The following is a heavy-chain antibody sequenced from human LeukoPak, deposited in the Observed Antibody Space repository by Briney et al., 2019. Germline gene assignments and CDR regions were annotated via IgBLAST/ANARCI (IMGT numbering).Heavy chain of an antibody. V-gene: IGHV1-69*01. Sequence: GASVKVSCKASGGTFSSYAISWVRQAPGQGLEWMGGIIPIFTTANHAQKFQGRVTITADESTSTAYMELSSLRSEDTAVYYCARVGGSGSCTSHYFDYWGQGTLVTVSS. J-gene: IGHJ4*02. D-gene: IGHD3-10*01. CDR2: IIPIFTTA. CDR3: ARVGGSGSCTSHYFDY. CDR1: GGTFSSYA.